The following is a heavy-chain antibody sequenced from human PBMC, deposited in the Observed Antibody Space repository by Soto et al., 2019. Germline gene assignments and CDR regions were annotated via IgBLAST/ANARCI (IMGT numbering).Heavy chain of an antibody. J-gene: IGHJ6*02. CDR1: GGSISSGGYY. Sequence: PSETLSLTCTVSGGSISSGGYYWSWIRHHPGKGLEWIGYIYYSGNTYYNPSLGGRVTISLDTSKNHFSLRLRSVTPADTAVYYCARYPVVVVPAANYGLDVWGQGTTVTVSS. V-gene: IGHV4-31*03. CDR2: IYYSGNT. CDR3: ARYPVVVVPAANYGLDV. D-gene: IGHD2-2*01.